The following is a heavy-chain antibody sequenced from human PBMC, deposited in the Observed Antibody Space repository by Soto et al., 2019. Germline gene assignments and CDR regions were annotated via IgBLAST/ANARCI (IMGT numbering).Heavy chain of an antibody. CDR2: ISYDGSNK. CDR3: ARGGLGVVPGYYYGMDV. CDR1: GFTFSSYA. V-gene: IGHV3-30-3*01. Sequence: GVLRLSCAASGFTFSSYAMHWVRQAPGKGLEWVAVISYDGSNKYYADSVKGRFTISRDNSKNTLYLQMNSLRAEDTAVYYCARGGLGVVPGYYYGMDVWGQGTTVTVSS. J-gene: IGHJ6*02. D-gene: IGHD3-3*01.